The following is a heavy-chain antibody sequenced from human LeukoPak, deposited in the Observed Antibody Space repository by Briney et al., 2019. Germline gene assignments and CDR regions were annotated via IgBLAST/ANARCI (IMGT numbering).Heavy chain of an antibody. CDR1: GYTFTGYY. V-gene: IGHV1-2*02. Sequence: GASVKVSCKPSGYTFTGYYMHWVRPAPGQGLEWMGWIDPDSGGTNYAQKFQGRVTMSRDTSISTAYMGMSRLRSDDTAVYYCARPPGRDGYNRYDYWGQGTLVTVSS. CDR3: ARPPGRDGYNRYDY. J-gene: IGHJ4*02. CDR2: IDPDSGGT. D-gene: IGHD5-12*01.